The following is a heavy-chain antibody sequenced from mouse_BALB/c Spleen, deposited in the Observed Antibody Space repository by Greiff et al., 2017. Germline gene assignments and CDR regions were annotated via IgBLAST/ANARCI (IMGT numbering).Heavy chain of an antibody. J-gene: IGHJ4*01. CDR2: IWSGGST. Sequence: VQLVESGPGLVQPSQSLSITCTVSGFSLTSYGVHWVRQSPGKGLEWLGVIWSGGSTDYNAAFISRLSISKDNSKSQVFFKMNSLQANDTAIYYCDRSVTPRLLVYAMDYWGQGTSVTVSS. V-gene: IGHV2-2*02. CDR1: GFSLTSYG. D-gene: IGHD1-2*01. CDR3: DRSVTPRLLVYAMDY.